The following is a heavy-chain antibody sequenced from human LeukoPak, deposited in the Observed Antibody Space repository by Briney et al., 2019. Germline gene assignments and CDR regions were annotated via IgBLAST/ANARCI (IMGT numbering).Heavy chain of an antibody. Sequence: GESLKISCKGSGYSFTTYWIGWVRQMPGKGLEWMGIIYPGDSDTRYNPSFQGQVTISADKSISTAYLQWSSLKASDTAMYYCARLEVVVVTPGRAAFDIWGQGTMVTVSS. CDR1: GYSFTTYW. V-gene: IGHV5-51*01. CDR2: IYPGDSDT. D-gene: IGHD3-22*01. CDR3: ARLEVVVVTPGRAAFDI. J-gene: IGHJ3*02.